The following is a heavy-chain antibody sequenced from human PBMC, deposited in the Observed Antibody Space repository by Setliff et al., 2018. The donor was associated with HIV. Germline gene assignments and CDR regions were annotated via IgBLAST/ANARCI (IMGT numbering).Heavy chain of an antibody. Sequence: GESLKISCQAVDYTFPTYWIGWVRPMPGEGLEWMGIIYPEDSNIKYNPSFQNQVTISADKSISTAYLQGHNLKASDTATYYCARREGCSMNAFDIWGPGTMVTVSS. CDR1: DYTFPTYW. CDR2: IYPEDSNI. D-gene: IGHD6-13*01. V-gene: IGHV5-51*01. CDR3: ARREGCSMNAFDI. J-gene: IGHJ3*02.